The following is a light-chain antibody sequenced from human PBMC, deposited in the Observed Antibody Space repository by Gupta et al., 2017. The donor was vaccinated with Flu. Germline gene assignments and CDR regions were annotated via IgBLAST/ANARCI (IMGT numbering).Light chain of an antibody. CDR1: QNISSY. Sequence: PPSLSASVGDRVTITCRASQNISSYLNWYQQKPGKVPKVLIYDASSLQTGVPSRFSGSGSGTDFTLTIRRLQPEDFATYYCQQRDSTPHTFGQGTKLEIK. V-gene: IGKV1-39*01. CDR2: DAS. J-gene: IGKJ2*01. CDR3: QQRDSTPHT.